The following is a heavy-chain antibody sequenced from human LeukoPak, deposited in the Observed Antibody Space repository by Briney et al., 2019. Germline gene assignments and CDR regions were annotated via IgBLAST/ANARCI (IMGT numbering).Heavy chain of an antibody. J-gene: IGHJ4*02. CDR1: GYTFTSYY. CDR2: INPSGGST. V-gene: IGHV1-46*01. D-gene: IGHD3-10*01. Sequence: ASVKVSCKASGYTFTSYYMHWVRQAHGQGLEWMGIINPSGGSTSYAQKFQGRVTMTRDTSTSTVYMELSSLRSEDTAVYYCARGGGPYYYGSGSGGASYDYWGQGTLVTVSS. CDR3: ARGGGPYYYGSGSGGASYDY.